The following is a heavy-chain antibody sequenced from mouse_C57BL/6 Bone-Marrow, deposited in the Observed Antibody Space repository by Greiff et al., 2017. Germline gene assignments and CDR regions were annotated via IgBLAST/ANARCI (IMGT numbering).Heavy chain of an antibody. CDR2: ISSGSSTI. CDR1: GFTFSDYG. Sequence: EVKLVESGGGLVKPGGSLKLSCAASGFTFSDYGMHWVRQAPEKGLEWVAYISSGSSTIYYADTVKGRFTISRDNAKNTLFLQMTSLRSEDTAMYYCARQGLAWFAYWGQGTLVTVSA. D-gene: IGHD6-2*01. J-gene: IGHJ3*01. V-gene: IGHV5-17*01. CDR3: ARQGLAWFAY.